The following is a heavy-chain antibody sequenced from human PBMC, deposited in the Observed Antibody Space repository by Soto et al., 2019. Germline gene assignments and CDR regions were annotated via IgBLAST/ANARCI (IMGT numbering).Heavy chain of an antibody. D-gene: IGHD3-9*01. V-gene: IGHV4-39*01. Sequence: QLQLQESGPGLVKPSETLSLTCTVSGGSISSSSYYWGWIRQPPGKGLEWIGSIYYSGSTYYNPSLKSRVTISVDTSKNQFSLKLSSVTAADTAVYYCARHPTGYPFDYWGQGTLVTVSS. J-gene: IGHJ4*02. CDR1: GGSISSSSYY. CDR2: IYYSGST. CDR3: ARHPTGYPFDY.